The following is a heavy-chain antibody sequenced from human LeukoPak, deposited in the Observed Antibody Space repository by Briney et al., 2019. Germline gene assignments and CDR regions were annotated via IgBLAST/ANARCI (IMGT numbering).Heavy chain of an antibody. Sequence: PGGSLRLSCAASGFTFSNYAVSWVRQAPGKGLEWVSAISAGGDDTYYADSVKGRFTISRDNSKNTLYLQMNSLRAEDTAVYYCASPSAALVVITNYYGMDVWGQGTTVTVSS. CDR3: ASPSAALVVITNYYGMDV. CDR2: ISAGGDDT. CDR1: GFTFSNYA. D-gene: IGHD3-22*01. J-gene: IGHJ6*02. V-gene: IGHV3-23*01.